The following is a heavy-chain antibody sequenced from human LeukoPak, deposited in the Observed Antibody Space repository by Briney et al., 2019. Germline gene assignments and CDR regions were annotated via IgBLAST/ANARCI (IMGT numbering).Heavy chain of an antibody. J-gene: IGHJ4*02. CDR1: GFTFSNYG. CDR3: ALVSGGFWRSFDY. CDR2: IYSGGST. Sequence: GGSLRLSCAASGFTFSNYGMHWVRQAPGKGLEWVSVIYSGGSTYYADSVKGRFTISRDNSKNTLYLQMNSLRAEDTAVYYCALVSGGFWRSFDYWGQGTLVTASS. D-gene: IGHD3-3*01. V-gene: IGHV3-NL1*01.